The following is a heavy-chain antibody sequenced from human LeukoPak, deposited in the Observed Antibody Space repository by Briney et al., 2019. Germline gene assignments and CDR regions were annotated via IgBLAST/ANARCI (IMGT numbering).Heavy chain of an antibody. Sequence: PGGSLRLSCAASGFTFSSYEMNWVRQAPGKGLEWVSYISSSGSTIYYADSVKGRFTISRDNAKKSLYLQMNSLRAEDTAVYYCASFTSGYYSRFGDYWGQGTLVTVSS. D-gene: IGHD3-22*01. V-gene: IGHV3-48*03. J-gene: IGHJ4*02. CDR3: ASFTSGYYSRFGDY. CDR2: ISSSGSTI. CDR1: GFTFSSYE.